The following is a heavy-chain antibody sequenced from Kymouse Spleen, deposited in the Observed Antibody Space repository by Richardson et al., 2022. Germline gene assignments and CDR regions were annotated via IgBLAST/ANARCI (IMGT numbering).Heavy chain of an antibody. D-gene: IGHD2-8*01. CDR2: ISYDGSNK. V-gene: IGHV3-30*18. Sequence: QVQLVESGGGVVQPGRSLRLSCAASGFTFSSYGMHWVRQAPGKGLEWVAVISYDGSNKYYADSVKGRFTISRDNSKNTLYLQMNSLRAEDTAVYYCAKALYCTNGVCSDYWGQGTLVTVSS. CDR1: GFTFSSYG. CDR3: AKALYCTNGVCSDY. J-gene: IGHJ4*02.